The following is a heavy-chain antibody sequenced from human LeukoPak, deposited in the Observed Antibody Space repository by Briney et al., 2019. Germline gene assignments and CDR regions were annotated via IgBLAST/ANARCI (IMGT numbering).Heavy chain of an antibody. V-gene: IGHV4-34*01. CDR3: ARLPVRGVGGYYQDQYMDV. CDR2: INHSGGT. D-gene: IGHD3-10*01. Sequence: SETLSLTCAVFGGSFSGYYWSWIRQSPGKGLEWIGEINHSGGTKYNPSLKSRVTISVDTSKNQFSLKLSSVTAADTAVYYCARLPVRGVGGYYQDQYMDVWGKGTTVTVSS. J-gene: IGHJ6*03. CDR1: GGSFSGYY.